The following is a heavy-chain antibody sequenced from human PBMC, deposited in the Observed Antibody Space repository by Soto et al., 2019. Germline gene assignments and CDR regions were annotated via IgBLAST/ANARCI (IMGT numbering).Heavy chain of an antibody. CDR3: ARDKHTVNGLDV. V-gene: IGHV3-11*05. Sequence: QVRLVESGGGLVKPGGSLRLSCSLSGFTFSDYYMSWIRQAPGKGLEWISYITSSGTYTMYADSVKGRFTISRDNARNSLYLQMNNLRAEDTAVYYCARDKHTVNGLDVWGQGTTVTVSS. D-gene: IGHD2-21*01. CDR2: ITSSGTYT. J-gene: IGHJ6*02. CDR1: GFTFSDYY.